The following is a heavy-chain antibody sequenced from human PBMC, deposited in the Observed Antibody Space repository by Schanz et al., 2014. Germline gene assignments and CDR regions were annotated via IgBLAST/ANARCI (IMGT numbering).Heavy chain of an antibody. CDR3: ARQGIGYQHGRYYYYMDV. CDR1: SGSFSGYY. CDR2: IYYSGDT. Sequence: QVQLQQWGAGLLKPSETLSLSCAVYSGSFSGYYWSWIRQPPGKGLEWIGYIYYSGDTNYNPSLKSRVTISVDTSKNQFSLNLISVTAADTAVYYCARQGIGYQHGRYYYYMDVWGRGTTVTVSS. D-gene: IGHD2-2*01. V-gene: IGHV4-34*11. J-gene: IGHJ6*03.